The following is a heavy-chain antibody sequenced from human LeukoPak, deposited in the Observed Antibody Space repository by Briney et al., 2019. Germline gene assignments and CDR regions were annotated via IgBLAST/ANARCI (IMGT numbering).Heavy chain of an antibody. Sequence: GGSLRLSCAASGFTFSSYSMNWVRQAPGKGLEWVSSISSSSSYIYYADSVKGRFTISRDNSKNTLYLQMSSLRAEDTAVYYCVKSLVGATENWGQGTLVTVSS. CDR1: GFTFSSYS. D-gene: IGHD1-26*01. V-gene: IGHV3-21*01. J-gene: IGHJ4*02. CDR3: VKSLVGATEN. CDR2: ISSSSSYI.